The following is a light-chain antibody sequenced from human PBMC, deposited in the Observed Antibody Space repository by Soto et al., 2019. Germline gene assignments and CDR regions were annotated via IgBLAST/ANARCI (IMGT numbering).Light chain of an antibody. Sequence: DIWLTQSPGALSLSPGERATLSCRSSRSISSSYLAWYQQKPGQAPRLLISDASSRATGIPDRFSGSGSGTDFTLTISRLEPEDSAVFYCQQYGSSLVYTFGQGTRLEIK. CDR2: DAS. J-gene: IGKJ2*01. V-gene: IGKV3-20*01. CDR3: QQYGSSLVYT. CDR1: RSISSSY.